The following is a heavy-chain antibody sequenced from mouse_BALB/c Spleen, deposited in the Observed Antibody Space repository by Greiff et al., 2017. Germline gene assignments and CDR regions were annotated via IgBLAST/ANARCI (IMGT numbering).Heavy chain of an antibody. Sequence: EVKLMESGGGLVQPGGSLKLSCAASGFTFSSYGMSWVRQTPDKRLELVATINSNGGSTYYPDSVKGRFTISRDNAKNTLYLQMSSLKSEDTAMYYCARADYYGGFAYWGQGTLVTVSA. J-gene: IGHJ3*01. CDR3: ARADYYGGFAY. D-gene: IGHD1-2*01. CDR2: INSNGGST. V-gene: IGHV5-6-3*01. CDR1: GFTFSSYG.